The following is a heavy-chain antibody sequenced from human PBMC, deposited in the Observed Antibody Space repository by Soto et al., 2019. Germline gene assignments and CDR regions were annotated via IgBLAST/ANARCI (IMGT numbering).Heavy chain of an antibody. V-gene: IGHV5-51*01. CDR2: IYPGDSDT. CDR3: ARQGFCNTTSCYKFYYYYGMDV. CDR1: GYSFSTYW. J-gene: IGHJ6*02. Sequence: GESLKISCKGSGYSFSTYWIGWVRQMPGKGLEWMGIIYPGDSDTRYSPSFQGQVTISADKSISTAYLQWSSLKASDTAMYYCARQGFCNTTSCYKFYYYYGMDVWGQGTTVTVSS. D-gene: IGHD2-2*02.